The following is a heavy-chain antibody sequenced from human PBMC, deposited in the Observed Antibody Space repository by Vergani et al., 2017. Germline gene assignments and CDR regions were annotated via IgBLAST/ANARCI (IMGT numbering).Heavy chain of an antibody. Sequence: RLVQSGGGLAHPGGSLRLSCAASGLPVSGFAFNTYAMIWVRQAPGKGLEWIGRIRDKTYNYATAYAVSVKGRFIISRDDSKKTAYLQMNRLTIEDTAVYYCYYDFWACYESGDVWGKGTTVTVSS. CDR3: YYDFWACYESGDV. D-gene: IGHD3/OR15-3a*01. CDR2: IRDKTYNYAT. V-gene: IGHV3-73*01. CDR1: GLPVSGFAFNTYA. J-gene: IGHJ6*04.